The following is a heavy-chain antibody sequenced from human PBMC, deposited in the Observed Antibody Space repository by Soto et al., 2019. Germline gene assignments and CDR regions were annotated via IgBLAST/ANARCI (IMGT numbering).Heavy chain of an antibody. CDR2: IYPSGST. D-gene: IGHD6-19*01. Sequence: QLQLQESGSGLVKPSQTLSLTCAVSGGSISSGGYSWSWIRQPPGKGLVWIGSIYPSGSTYYNPSLKSRITLSVDSSKNQFSLQLSSVTAADTAVYYCARAGGLGAVAVDYLGQGTLVTVSS. CDR3: ARAGGLGAVAVDY. V-gene: IGHV4-30-2*01. CDR1: GGSISSGGYS. J-gene: IGHJ4*02.